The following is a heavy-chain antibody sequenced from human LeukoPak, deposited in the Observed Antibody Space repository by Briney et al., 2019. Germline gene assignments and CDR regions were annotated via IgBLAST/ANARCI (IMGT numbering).Heavy chain of an antibody. J-gene: IGHJ6*03. CDR1: GYTFTSYG. CDR2: ISAYNGNT. Sequence: ASVKVSCKASGYTFTSYGISWVRQAPGQGLEWMGWISAYNGNTNYAQKLQGRVTMTTDTSTSTAYMELSSLRSEDTAVYYCARAQREGSRFFYYYYMDVWGKGTTVTVSS. D-gene: IGHD6-13*01. V-gene: IGHV1-18*01. CDR3: ARAQREGSRFFYYYYMDV.